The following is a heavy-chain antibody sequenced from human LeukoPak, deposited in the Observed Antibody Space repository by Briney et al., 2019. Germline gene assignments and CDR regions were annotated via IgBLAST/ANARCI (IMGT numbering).Heavy chain of an antibody. CDR3: AKTTITPPYYMDV. CDR1: GFTFSIYH. V-gene: IGHV3-21*01. D-gene: IGHD1-14*01. CDR2: ISGSSSSI. J-gene: IGHJ6*03. Sequence: GGSLRLSCAASGFTFSIYHMTWVRQAPGKGLEWVSSISGSSSSIYYADSVKGRFTISRDNAKKSLFLQMNSLRAGDTAVYYCAKTTITPPYYMDVWGKGTTVTVSS.